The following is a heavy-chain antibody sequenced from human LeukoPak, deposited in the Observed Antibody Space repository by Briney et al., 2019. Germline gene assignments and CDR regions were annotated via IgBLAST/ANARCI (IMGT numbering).Heavy chain of an antibody. D-gene: IGHD6-19*01. CDR2: IIPIFGTA. CDR3: ARDPSINLEIAVAGTDAFDI. V-gene: IGHV1-69*13. J-gene: IGHJ3*02. CDR1: GGTFSSYA. Sequence: SVKVSCKASGGTFSSYAISWVRQAPGQGLEWMGGIIPIFGTANYAQKFQGRVTITADESTSTAYMELSSLRSEDTAVYYCARDPSINLEIAVAGTDAFDIWGQGTMVTVSS.